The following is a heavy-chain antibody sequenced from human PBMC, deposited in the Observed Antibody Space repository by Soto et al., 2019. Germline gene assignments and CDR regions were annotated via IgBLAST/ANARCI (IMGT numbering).Heavy chain of an antibody. Sequence: TGGSLRLSCAASGFTFSSYSMNWVRQAPGKGLEWVSYISSSSSTIYYADSVKGRFTISRDNAKNSLYLQMNSLRDEDTAVYYCARDPASYGGYGGYRPYGGYYGMDVWGQGTTVTVSS. CDR2: ISSSSSTI. CDR3: ARDPASYGGYGGYRPYGGYYGMDV. J-gene: IGHJ6*02. V-gene: IGHV3-48*02. CDR1: GFTFSSYS. D-gene: IGHD5-12*01.